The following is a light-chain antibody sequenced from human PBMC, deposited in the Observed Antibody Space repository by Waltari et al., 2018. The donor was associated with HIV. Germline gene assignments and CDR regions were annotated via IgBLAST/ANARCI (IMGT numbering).Light chain of an antibody. J-gene: IGLJ1*01. CDR1: SSDVGAYNR. CDR3: CSYAGSYIV. CDR2: DVR. V-gene: IGLV2-11*01. Sequence: QSALTQPRSVSGSPGQSVTISCTGTSSDVGAYNRVSWYQPHPGKAPKVLIYDVRERPAGVPDRFSGSKSANTASLTISGLQVDDEADYHCCSYAGSYIVFGTGTKVTVL.